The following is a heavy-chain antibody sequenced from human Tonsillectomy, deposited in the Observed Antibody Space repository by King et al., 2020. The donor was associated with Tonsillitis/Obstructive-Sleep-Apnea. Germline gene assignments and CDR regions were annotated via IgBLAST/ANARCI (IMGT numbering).Heavy chain of an antibody. CDR3: ARGPSALPGGY. CDR1: GGSFSGYY. J-gene: IGHJ4*02. CDR2: INHSGST. V-gene: IGHV4-34*01. Sequence: VQLQQWGAGLLKPSETLSLTCAVYGGSFSGYYWSWIRQPPGKGLEWIGEINHSGSTNYNPSLKSRVTISVDTSKNQFSLKLSSVTAADTAVYYCARGPSALPGGYWGQGTLVTVSS. D-gene: IGHD1-14*01.